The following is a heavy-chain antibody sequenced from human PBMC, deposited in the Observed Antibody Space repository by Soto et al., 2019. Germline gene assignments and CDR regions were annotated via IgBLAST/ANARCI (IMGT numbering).Heavy chain of an antibody. V-gene: IGHV3-23*01. CDR2: ISGGGGTT. Sequence: SGGSLRLSCAAAGFTFNVYAMNWVRQAPGKGLEWVSSISGGGGTTYYADSTKGRFTISRDNSKNTLFLQMSSLRAEDTAVYYCAKGRGDNSGRRAYDYWGQGTLVTVSS. D-gene: IGHD6-19*01. J-gene: IGHJ4*02. CDR1: GFTFNVYA. CDR3: AKGRGDNSGRRAYDY.